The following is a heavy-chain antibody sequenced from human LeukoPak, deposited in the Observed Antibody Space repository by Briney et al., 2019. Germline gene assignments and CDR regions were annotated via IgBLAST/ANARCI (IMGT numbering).Heavy chain of an antibody. CDR3: AKVSHSSWQNDAFDI. J-gene: IGHJ3*02. Sequence: PGGSLRLSCAASGFTFSSYAMIWVRQAPGKGLEWVSSISDSGGSTYYADSAKGRCTISRENSKNTLYMQMNSLRAEDTAVDYCAKVSHSSWQNDAFDIWGQGTMVTVSS. CDR2: ISDSGGST. D-gene: IGHD6-13*01. CDR1: GFTFSSYA. V-gene: IGHV3-23*01.